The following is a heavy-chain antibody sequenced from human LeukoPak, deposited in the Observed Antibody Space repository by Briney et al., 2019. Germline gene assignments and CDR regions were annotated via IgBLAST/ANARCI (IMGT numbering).Heavy chain of an antibody. CDR2: ISSSSSYI. Sequence: GGSLRLSCAASGFTFSSYSMNWVRQAPGKGLEWVSSISSSSSYIYYADSVKGRFTISRDNAKNSLYLQMNSLRAEDTAVYHCAREPYDSSGYPDYWGQGTLVTVSS. J-gene: IGHJ4*02. V-gene: IGHV3-21*01. CDR3: AREPYDSSGYPDY. D-gene: IGHD3-22*01. CDR1: GFTFSSYS.